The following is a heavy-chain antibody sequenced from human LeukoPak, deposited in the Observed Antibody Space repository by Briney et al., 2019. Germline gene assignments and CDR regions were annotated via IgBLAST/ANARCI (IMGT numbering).Heavy chain of an antibody. CDR1: GFTFIRHW. Sequence: PGGSLRLSCAGSGFTFIRHWMRWVRQAPGKGLVWVSRINSDGSTTSYADSVKGRFTISRDNAKNTLYLQMNSLRAVDTAVYYCARVAYYYDSSGYYFDYWGQGTLVTVSS. D-gene: IGHD3-22*01. CDR2: INSDGSTT. CDR3: ARVAYYYDSSGYYFDY. V-gene: IGHV3-74*01. J-gene: IGHJ4*02.